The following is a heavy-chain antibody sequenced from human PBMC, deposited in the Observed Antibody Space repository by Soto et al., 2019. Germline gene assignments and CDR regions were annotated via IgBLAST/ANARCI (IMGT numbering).Heavy chain of an antibody. Sequence: PSETLSLTCTVSGGSISSYYWSWIRQPPGKGLEWFGYIYYSGSTNYNPSLKSRVTISVDTSKNQFSLKLSSVTAADTAVYYCARANSDYSSAWYCYYSYGMDVWGQGTTVTVSS. V-gene: IGHV4-59*01. J-gene: IGHJ6*02. CDR1: GGSISSYY. CDR3: ARANSDYSSAWYCYYSYGMDV. D-gene: IGHD6-19*01. CDR2: IYYSGST.